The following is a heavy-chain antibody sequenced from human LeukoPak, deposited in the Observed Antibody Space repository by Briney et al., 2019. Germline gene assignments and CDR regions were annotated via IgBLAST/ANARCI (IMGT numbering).Heavy chain of an antibody. Sequence: GGSLRLSCAASGFTFSSYWMHWVRQVPGKGLMWDSRIKTDGSSTSYADSVKGRFTISRDNAKNTLYLQMNSLRVEDTAVYYCARDFMYSISCAGCWGQGTLVTVSS. CDR3: ARDFMYSISCAGC. J-gene: IGHJ4*02. D-gene: IGHD6-13*01. CDR2: IKTDGSST. V-gene: IGHV3-74*01. CDR1: GFTFSSYW.